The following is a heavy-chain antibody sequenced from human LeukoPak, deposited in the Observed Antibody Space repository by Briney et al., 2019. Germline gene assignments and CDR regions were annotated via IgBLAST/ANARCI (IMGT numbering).Heavy chain of an antibody. Sequence: GASVKVSCKASGYTFTSYGISWVRQAPGQGLEWMGWISAYNGNTNYAQKLQGRVTMTTDTSTSTAYMELRSLRSDDTAVYYCARPSYGDYRLRTYYFDYWGQGALVTVSS. V-gene: IGHV1-18*01. CDR1: GYTFTSYG. CDR3: ARPSYGDYRLRTYYFDY. D-gene: IGHD4-17*01. CDR2: ISAYNGNT. J-gene: IGHJ4*02.